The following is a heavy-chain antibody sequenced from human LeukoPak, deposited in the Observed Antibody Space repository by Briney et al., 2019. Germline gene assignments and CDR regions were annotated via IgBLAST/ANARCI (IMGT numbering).Heavy chain of an antibody. V-gene: IGHV5-51*01. J-gene: IGHJ6*02. CDR1: GYSFTSYW. CDR3: ARLVGYYDSSGYSPYYGMDV. D-gene: IGHD3-22*01. CDR2: IYPGDSDT. Sequence: GESLKISCQGSGYSFTSYWIGWVRQMPGKGLEWMGIIYPGDSDTRYSPSFQGQVTISADKPISTAYLQWSSLKASDTAMYYCARLVGYYDSSGYSPYYGMDVWGQGTTVTVSS.